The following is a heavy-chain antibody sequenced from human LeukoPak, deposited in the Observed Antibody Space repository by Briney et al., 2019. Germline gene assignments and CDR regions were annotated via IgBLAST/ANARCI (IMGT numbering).Heavy chain of an antibody. CDR2: IYFSGNT. V-gene: IGHV4-39*01. J-gene: IGHJ3*02. CDR3: ARGPYSYDSSGAFDI. CDR1: GGSISSSGFY. Sequence: SETLSLTCTVSGGSISSSGFYWGWIRQPPGKGLEWIGSIYFSGNTYYNPSLKSRVTISVDTSKNQFSLKLSSVTAADTAVYFCARGPYSYDSSGAFDIWGQGTMVTVSS. D-gene: IGHD3-22*01.